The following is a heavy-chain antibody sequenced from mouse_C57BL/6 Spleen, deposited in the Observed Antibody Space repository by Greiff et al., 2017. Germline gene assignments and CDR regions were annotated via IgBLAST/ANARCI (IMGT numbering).Heavy chain of an antibody. Sequence: QVQLKESGAELVRPGASVTLSCKASGYTFTDYEMHWVKQTPVRGLEWIGAIDPETGGTAYNQKFKGKAILTADKSSSTAYMELRSLTSEDSAVYYCTRDGKPEEDLYYFDYWGQGTTLTVSS. D-gene: IGHD2-1*01. V-gene: IGHV1-15*01. CDR3: TRDGKPEEDLYYFDY. CDR2: IDPETGGT. CDR1: GYTFTDYE. J-gene: IGHJ2*01.